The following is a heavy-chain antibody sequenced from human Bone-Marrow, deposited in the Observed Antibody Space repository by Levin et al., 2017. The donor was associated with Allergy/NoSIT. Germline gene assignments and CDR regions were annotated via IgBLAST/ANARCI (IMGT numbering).Heavy chain of an antibody. CDR2: INHNGNT. CDR3: ARGCPISRVSKVTRKYYLDV. Sequence: SETLSLTCAVYGGSFSGYYWSWIRQPPGKGLEWIGEINHNGNTNYNPSLKSRVTISVDTSKNQFSLKVSSVTAADTAVYYSARGCPISRVSKVTRKYYLDVWGKGTTVTVSS. CDR1: GGSFSGYY. V-gene: IGHV4-34*01. J-gene: IGHJ6*03. D-gene: IGHD5/OR15-5a*01.